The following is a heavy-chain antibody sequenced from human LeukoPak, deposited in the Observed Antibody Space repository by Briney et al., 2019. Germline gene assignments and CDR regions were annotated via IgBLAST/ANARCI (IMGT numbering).Heavy chain of an antibody. Sequence: SQTLSLTCAVSGGSISSGGYSWSWIRQPPGKGLEWIGYIYHSGSTYYNPSLKSRVTISVDTSKNQFSLKLSSVTAADAAVYYCARVTWTTHRGGLYHFDCWGQGALVTVSS. CDR3: ARVTWTTHRGGLYHFDC. J-gene: IGHJ4*02. V-gene: IGHV4-30-2*01. CDR2: IYHSGST. CDR1: GGSISSGGYS. D-gene: IGHD1-1*01.